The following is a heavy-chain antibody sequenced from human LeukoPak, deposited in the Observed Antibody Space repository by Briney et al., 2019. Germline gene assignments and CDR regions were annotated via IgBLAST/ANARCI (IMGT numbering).Heavy chain of an antibody. CDR3: ARRDYGSGSYHFDY. D-gene: IGHD3-10*01. V-gene: IGHV3-7*01. CDR2: IKQDGSDK. CDR1: QFTFSSHF. Sequence: GGSLRLSCAASQFTFSSHFMSWVRQAPGRGLEWVANIKQDGSDKYYVDSVKGRFTISRDNAKNSVYLQMNSLRAEDTSVYFCARRDYGSGSYHFDYWGQGTLVTVSS. J-gene: IGHJ4*02.